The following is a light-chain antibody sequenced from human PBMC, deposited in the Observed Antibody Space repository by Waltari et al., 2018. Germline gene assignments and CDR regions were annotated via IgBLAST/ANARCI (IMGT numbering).Light chain of an antibody. J-gene: IGLJ3*02. CDR3: FSAADDFWV. CDR1: IVTKKY. Sequence: FDLTQPSSVSVSPGQTARITCSGAIVTKKYTRWFQQKPGRPPLLLIYQDTERPLGIPERFSGSISGTTITLTITGAQLEDEADYHCFSAADDFWVFGGGTKLTVL. CDR2: QDT. V-gene: IGLV3-27*01.